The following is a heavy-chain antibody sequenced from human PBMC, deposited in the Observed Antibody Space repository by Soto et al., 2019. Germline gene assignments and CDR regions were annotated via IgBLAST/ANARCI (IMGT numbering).Heavy chain of an antibody. D-gene: IGHD1-1*01. Sequence: QVQLVQSGAEVKKPGASVKVSCKASGYTFTSYGISWVRQAPGQGLEWMGWISAYNGNTNNANKHQGRVTMTTGTSTSTAYMELRSLRFADTGVYYCASAVLKQTSRGVGDVWGQGTTVTVSS. V-gene: IGHV1-18*01. CDR2: ISAYNGNT. CDR1: GYTFTSYG. CDR3: ASAVLKQTSRGVGDV. J-gene: IGHJ6*02.